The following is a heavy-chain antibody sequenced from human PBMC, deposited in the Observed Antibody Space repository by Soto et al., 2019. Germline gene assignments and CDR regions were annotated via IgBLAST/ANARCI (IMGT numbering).Heavy chain of an antibody. D-gene: IGHD3-22*01. CDR3: ARQTYYYDGSGYYPGAFDI. CDR2: IYYSGST. J-gene: IGHJ3*02. V-gene: IGHV4-59*08. Sequence: SETLSLTCTVSGGSISSYYWSWIRQPPGKGLEWIGYIYYSGSTNYNPSLKSRVTISVDTSKNQFSLKLSSVTAADTAVYYCARQTYYYDGSGYYPGAFDIWGQGTMVTVSS. CDR1: GGSISSYY.